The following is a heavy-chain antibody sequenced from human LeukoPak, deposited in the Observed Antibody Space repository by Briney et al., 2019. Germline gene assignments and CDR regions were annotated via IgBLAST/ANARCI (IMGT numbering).Heavy chain of an antibody. CDR2: ISYDGSNK. V-gene: IGHV3-30-3*01. J-gene: IGHJ4*02. D-gene: IGHD6-6*01. CDR1: GFTFSSYA. Sequence: GGSLRLSCAASGFTFSSYAMHWVRQAPGKGLEWVAVISYDGSNKYYADSVKGRFTISRDNSKNTLYLQMNSLRAEDTAVYYCATRIAARLIDYWGQGTLVTVSS. CDR3: ATRIAARLIDY.